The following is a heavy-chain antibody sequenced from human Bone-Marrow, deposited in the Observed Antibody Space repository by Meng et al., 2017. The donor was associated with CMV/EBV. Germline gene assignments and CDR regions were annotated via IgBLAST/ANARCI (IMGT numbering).Heavy chain of an antibody. Sequence: ASVKVSCKASGYTFTGYYMHWVRQAPGQGLEWMGWINPNSGGTNYAQKFQGRVTMTRDTSISTAYMELSRLRSDDTAVYYCAREGRFSITDAFAIWGQGKMVHVAS. CDR1: GYTFTGYY. CDR3: AREGRFSITDAFAI. D-gene: IGHD3-3*01. J-gene: IGHJ3*02. V-gene: IGHV1-2*02. CDR2: INPNSGGT.